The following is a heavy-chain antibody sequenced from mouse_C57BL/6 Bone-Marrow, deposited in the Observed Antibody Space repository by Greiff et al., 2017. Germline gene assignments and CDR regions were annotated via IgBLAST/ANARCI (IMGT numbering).Heavy chain of an antibody. Sequence: QVQLQQPGAELVKPGASVKMSCKASGYTFTSYWITWVTQRPGQGLEWIGDIYPGSGSTNYNEKFKSKATLTVDTSSSTAYMQISSLTSEDSAVYYCARPYYSNYWYFDVWGTGTTVTVSS. CDR3: ARPYYSNYWYFDV. D-gene: IGHD2-5*01. CDR1: GYTFTSYW. V-gene: IGHV1-55*01. CDR2: IYPGSGST. J-gene: IGHJ1*03.